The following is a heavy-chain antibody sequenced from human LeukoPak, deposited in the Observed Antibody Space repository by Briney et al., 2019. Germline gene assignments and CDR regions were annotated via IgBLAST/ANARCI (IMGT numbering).Heavy chain of an antibody. CDR3: ATVLLWFGESFSH. Sequence: ASVKVSCKVSGYTLTELSMHWVLQAPGKGLEWMGGFDPEDGETIYAQKFQGRVTMTEDTSTDTAYMELSSLRSEDTAVYYCATVLLWFGESFSHWGQGTLVTVSS. CDR2: FDPEDGET. J-gene: IGHJ4*02. CDR1: GYTLTELS. V-gene: IGHV1-24*01. D-gene: IGHD3-10*01.